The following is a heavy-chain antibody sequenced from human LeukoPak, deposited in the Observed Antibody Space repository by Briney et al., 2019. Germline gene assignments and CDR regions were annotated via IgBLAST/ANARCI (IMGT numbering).Heavy chain of an antibody. CDR1: GGSISSYY. J-gene: IGHJ6*03. Sequence: SETLSLTCTVSGGSISSYYWSWIRQPPGKGLEWIGYIYYSGSTNYNPSLKSRVTISVDTSKNQFSLKLSSVTAADTAVYYCARATEGGYTYDYFYYYYMDVWGKGTTVTISS. V-gene: IGHV4-59*01. D-gene: IGHD5-18*01. CDR3: ARATEGGYTYDYFYYYYMDV. CDR2: IYYSGST.